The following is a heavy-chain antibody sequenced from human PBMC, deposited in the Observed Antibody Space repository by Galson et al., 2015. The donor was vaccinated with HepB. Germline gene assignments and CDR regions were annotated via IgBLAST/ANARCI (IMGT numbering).Heavy chain of an antibody. CDR3: ARRKGSWFDP. CDR1: GYTFTSCD. V-gene: IGHV1-8*01. CDR2: MNPNSGNT. Sequence: SVKVSCKASGYTFTSCDINWVRQATGQGLEWMGWMNPNSGNTGYAQKFQGRVTMTTDTSTSTAYMELRSLRSDDTAVYYCARRKGSWFDPWGQGTLVTVSS. J-gene: IGHJ5*02.